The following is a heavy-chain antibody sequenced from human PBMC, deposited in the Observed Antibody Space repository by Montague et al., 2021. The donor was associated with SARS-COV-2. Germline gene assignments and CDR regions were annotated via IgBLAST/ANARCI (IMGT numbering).Heavy chain of an antibody. V-gene: IGHV4-34*01. J-gene: IGHJ5*02. CDR2: INHSGNT. CDR1: GGSLSGYY. D-gene: IGHD3-3*01. CDR3: ARGADYDFWSGYLRDKWFDP. Sequence: SETLSLTCAVYGGSLSGYYWSWIRQTPGKGLEWIGEINHSGNTNSNPTLKSRLTISVDTSKKQFSLKLSSVTTADTAVYYCARGADYDFWSGYLRDKWFDPWGLGTPVTVSS.